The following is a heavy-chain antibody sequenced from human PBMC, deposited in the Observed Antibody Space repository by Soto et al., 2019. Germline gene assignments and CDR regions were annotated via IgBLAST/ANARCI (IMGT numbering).Heavy chain of an antibody. D-gene: IGHD4-17*01. Sequence: PGESLKISCRGSGYSFTSHWIGWVRQMPGKGLEWMGIVHPGDSDSRYSPPFQGQVTISADKSISTAYLQWSSLKASDTAMYYCARLRENGELNYYYYGMDVWGQGTTVTVSS. CDR3: ARLRENGELNYYYYGMDV. V-gene: IGHV5-51*01. J-gene: IGHJ6*02. CDR1: GYSFTSHW. CDR2: VHPGDSDS.